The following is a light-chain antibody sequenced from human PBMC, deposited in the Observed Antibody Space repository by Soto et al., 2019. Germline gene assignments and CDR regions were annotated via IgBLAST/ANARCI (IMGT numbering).Light chain of an antibody. CDR3: QHYTSYSEA. V-gene: IGKV1-5*03. CDR2: KAS. Sequence: DIPLTQAPSTLAACLGEGVPITCRASQTISSWLAWYQQKPGKAPKLLIYKASTLKSGVPSRFSGSGSGTEFTLTISSLQPDDFATYYCQHYTSYSEAFGQGTKVDIK. J-gene: IGKJ1*01. CDR1: QTISSW.